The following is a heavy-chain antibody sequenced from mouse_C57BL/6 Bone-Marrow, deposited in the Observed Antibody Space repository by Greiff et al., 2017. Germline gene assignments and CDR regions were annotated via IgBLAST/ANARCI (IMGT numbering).Heavy chain of an antibody. J-gene: IGHJ4*01. Sequence: QVQLKQPGAELVKPGASVKLSCKASGYTFTSYWMHWVKQRPGQGLEWIGMIHPNSGSTNYNEKFKSKATLTVDKSSSTAYMQLSSLTSEDSAVYYCATLYYGSSPYYAMDYWGQGTSVTVSS. CDR1: GYTFTSYW. CDR3: ATLYYGSSPYYAMDY. CDR2: IHPNSGST. D-gene: IGHD1-1*01. V-gene: IGHV1-64*01.